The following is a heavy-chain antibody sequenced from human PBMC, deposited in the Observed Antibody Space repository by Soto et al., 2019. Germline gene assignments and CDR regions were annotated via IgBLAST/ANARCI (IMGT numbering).Heavy chain of an antibody. CDR3: ARDDFNKRNYYYCGLDV. V-gene: IGHV4-31*01. CDR2: IHYSGST. J-gene: IGHJ6*02. CDR1: GGSIRSGGYY. Sequence: QVQLQESGPGLVKPSQTLSLTCTVSGGSIRSGGYYWSWVRQHPGKGMEWIGYIHYSGSTDYNPSLKSYDTRTLDTSENKFSLRTRSVTAAATAVYYCARDDFNKRNYYYCGLDVWGQGTRVTGSS.